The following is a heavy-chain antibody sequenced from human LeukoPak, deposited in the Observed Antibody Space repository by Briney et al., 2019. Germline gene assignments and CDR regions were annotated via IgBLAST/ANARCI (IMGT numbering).Heavy chain of an antibody. CDR2: ISYDGSNG. J-gene: IGHJ4*02. Sequence: GRSLRLSCAASGFTFSSYGMHWVRQAPGRGLEWVAVISYDGSNGYYADSVKGRFTISRDNSKNTLYLQMNSLRAEDTAVYYCARANYYDSSGPGWYWGQGSLVIVSS. V-gene: IGHV3-30*03. D-gene: IGHD3-22*01. CDR3: ARANYYDSSGPGWY. CDR1: GFTFSSYG.